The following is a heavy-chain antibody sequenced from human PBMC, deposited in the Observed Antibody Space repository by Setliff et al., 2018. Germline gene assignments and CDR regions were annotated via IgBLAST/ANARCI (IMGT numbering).Heavy chain of an antibody. CDR3: VREGVDSRSSTDYRYYMDV. CDR1: GGTFSSYG. D-gene: IGHD3-22*01. Sequence: RASVKVSCKASGGTFSSYGISWVRQAPGQGLEWMGGTIPMFGTTDYARKFQGRVTIITDESTSTAYMQLSSLGSEDTAVYYCVREGVDSRSSTDYRYYMDVWGKGTTVTV. CDR2: TIPMFGTT. V-gene: IGHV1-69*05. J-gene: IGHJ6*03.